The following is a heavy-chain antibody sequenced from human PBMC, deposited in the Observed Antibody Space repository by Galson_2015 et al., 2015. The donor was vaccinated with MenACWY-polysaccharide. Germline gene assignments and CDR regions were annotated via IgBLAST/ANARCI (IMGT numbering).Heavy chain of an antibody. CDR2: FGWNSGTI. D-gene: IGHD2-2*02. CDR3: AKVSRHYTDYYYYGMDV. CDR1: GFTFDDYA. J-gene: IGHJ6*02. V-gene: IGHV3-9*01. Sequence: SLRLSCAASGFTFDDYAMPWARQVQGKGLEWVAGFGWNSGTIGYADSVKGRFTISRDSAKNSLHLQMNSLRPEDTALYYCAKVSRHYTDYYYYGMDVWGQGTTVTVSS.